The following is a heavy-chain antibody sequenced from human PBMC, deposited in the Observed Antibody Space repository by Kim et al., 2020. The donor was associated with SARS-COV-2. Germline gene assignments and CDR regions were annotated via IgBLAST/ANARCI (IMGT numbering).Heavy chain of an antibody. D-gene: IGHD4-17*01. CDR3: AREHDYGDYAPPSYYYYYGMDV. V-gene: IGHV3-74*01. J-gene: IGHJ6*02. Sequence: GGSLRLSCAASGFTFSSYWMHWVRQAPGKGLVWVSRINSDGSSTSYADSVKGRFTISRDNAKNTLYLQMNSLRAEDTAVYYCAREHDYGDYAPPSYYYYYGMDVWGQGTTVTVSS. CDR1: GFTFSSYW. CDR2: INSDGSST.